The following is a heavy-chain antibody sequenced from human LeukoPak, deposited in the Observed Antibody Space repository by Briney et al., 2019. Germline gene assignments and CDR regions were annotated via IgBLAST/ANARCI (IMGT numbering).Heavy chain of an antibody. CDR3: ARQPLVRDCGGDCEFDY. Sequence: GESLKISCKGSGYSFTSYWIGWVRQMPGKGLEWMGIIYPGDSDTRYSPSFQGQATISADKSISTAYLQWSSLKASDTAMYYCARQPLVRDCGGDCEFDYWGQGTRVSVSS. CDR2: IYPGDSDT. J-gene: IGHJ4*02. D-gene: IGHD2-21*02. CDR1: GYSFTSYW. V-gene: IGHV5-51*01.